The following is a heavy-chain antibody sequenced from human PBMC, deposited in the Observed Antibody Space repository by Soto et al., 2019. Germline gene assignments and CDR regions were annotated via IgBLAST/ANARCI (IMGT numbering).Heavy chain of an antibody. V-gene: IGHV6-1*01. J-gene: IGHJ5*02. CDR3: ARDLSLPSSIAALFDP. CDR1: GDSVSSNSAA. D-gene: IGHD6-6*01. CDR2: TYYRSKWYN. Sequence: SQTLSLTCAISGDSVSSNSAAWNWIRQSPSRGLEWLGRTYYRSKWYNDYAISVKSRITINPDTSKNQLSLQLNSVTPEDTAVYYCARDLSLPSSIAALFDPWGQGTLVPSPQ.